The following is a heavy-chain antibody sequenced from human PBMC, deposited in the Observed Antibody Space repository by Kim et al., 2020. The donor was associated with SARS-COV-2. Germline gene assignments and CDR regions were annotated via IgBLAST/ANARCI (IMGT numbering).Heavy chain of an antibody. D-gene: IGHD3-10*01. V-gene: IGHV5-51*01. CDR3: ARQREGDGFGELLDFDP. Sequence: GESLKISGKGSGYSFTSYWIGWVRQMPGKGLEWMGIIYPGDSDTRYSPSFQVQVTISADKSIITAYLHGSSLKASDTAMYYCARQREGDGFGELLDFDPWGQGTLVTVSS. CDR2: IYPGDSDT. CDR1: GYSFTSYW. J-gene: IGHJ5*02.